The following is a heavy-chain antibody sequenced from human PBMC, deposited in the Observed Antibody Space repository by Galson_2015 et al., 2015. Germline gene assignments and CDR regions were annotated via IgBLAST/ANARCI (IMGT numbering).Heavy chain of an antibody. Sequence: SVKVSCKASGGTFSSYAISWVRQAPGQGLEWMGGIIPIFGTANYARKFQGRVTITADESTSTAYMELSSLRSEDTAVYYCASGGGGYDHAFDIWGQGTMVTVSS. CDR3: ASGGGGYDHAFDI. D-gene: IGHD5-12*01. CDR1: GGTFSSYA. J-gene: IGHJ3*02. CDR2: IIPIFGTA. V-gene: IGHV1-69*13.